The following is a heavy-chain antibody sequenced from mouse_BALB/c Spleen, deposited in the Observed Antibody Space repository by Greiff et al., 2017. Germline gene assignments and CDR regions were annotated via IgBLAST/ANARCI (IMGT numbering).Heavy chain of an antibody. D-gene: IGHD1-1*02. CDR3: ARHLGLWNYAMDD. J-gene: IGHJ4*01. V-gene: IGHV5-12-2*01. Sequence: DVKLVESGGGLVQPGGSLKLSCAASGFTFSSYTMSWVRQTPEKRLEWVAYISNGGGSTYYPDTVKGRFTISRDNAKNTLYLQMSSLKSEDTAMYYCARHLGLWNYAMDDWGQGTSVTVSS. CDR1: GFTFSSYT. CDR2: ISNGGGST.